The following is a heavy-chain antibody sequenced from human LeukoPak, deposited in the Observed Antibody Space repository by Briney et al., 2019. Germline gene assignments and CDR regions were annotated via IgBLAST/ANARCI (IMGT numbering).Heavy chain of an antibody. D-gene: IGHD6-19*01. CDR1: GFTFSDYY. V-gene: IGHV3-11*01. J-gene: IGHJ4*02. Sequence: GGSLRLSCAASGFTFSDYYMSWMRQAPGKGLEWVSYISSCGSTIYYADSVKGRFTISRDNAKNSLYVQMNSLRAEDTAVYYCARDSSGWVDYWGQGTLVTVSS. CDR2: ISSCGSTI. CDR3: ARDSSGWVDY.